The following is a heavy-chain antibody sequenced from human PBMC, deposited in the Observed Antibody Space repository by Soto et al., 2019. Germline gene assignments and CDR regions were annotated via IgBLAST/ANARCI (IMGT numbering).Heavy chain of an antibody. CDR2: ISRYGDFT. CDR3: AKDRYLDHDSRGYLFDN. CDR1: GFTFNIYA. Sequence: EVQLLESGGDLIQPGGSLRLSCAASGFTFNIYAMTWVPQAPGKGLEWVSAISRYGDFTYYPDSVEGRFTISRDNSKNTLYLQMNSLRAEDTAVYYCAKDRYLDHDSRGYLFDNWGQGTLVTVSS. D-gene: IGHD3-22*01. V-gene: IGHV3-23*01. J-gene: IGHJ4*02.